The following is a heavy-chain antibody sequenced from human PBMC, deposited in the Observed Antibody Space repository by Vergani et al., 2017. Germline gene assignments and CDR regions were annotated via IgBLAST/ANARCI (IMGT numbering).Heavy chain of an antibody. V-gene: IGHV5-10-1*03. J-gene: IGHJ5*02. CDR3: ARILGNCSSTSCDGDH. CDR2: IYPSDSYT. CDR1: GYSFTSYW. Sequence: EVQLVQSGAEVKKPGESLRISCKGSGYSFTSYWISWVRQMPGKGLEWMGRIYPSDSYTNYSPSFQGHVTIAADKSISTAYLQWSSLKASDTAMYYCARILGNCSSTSCDGDHWGQGTLVTVSS. D-gene: IGHD2-2*01.